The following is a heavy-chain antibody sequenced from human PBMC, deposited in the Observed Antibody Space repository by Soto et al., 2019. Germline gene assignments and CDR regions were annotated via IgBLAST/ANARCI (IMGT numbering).Heavy chain of an antibody. J-gene: IGHJ4*02. CDR2: MYYSGST. CDR3: ARHFTPGQAARIFDY. CDR1: GGSISSSSYY. V-gene: IGHV4-39*01. Sequence: SETLSLTCTVSGGSISSSSYYCGWIRQPAGKGLEWIGSMYYSGSTYYNPSLKSRVTISVATYKNQFSLEVSSVTAADTAVYYCARHFTPGQAARIFDYWPKGSPVT. D-gene: IGHD6-6*01.